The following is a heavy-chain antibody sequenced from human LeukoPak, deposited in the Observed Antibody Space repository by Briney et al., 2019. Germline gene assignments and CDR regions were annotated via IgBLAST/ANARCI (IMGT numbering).Heavy chain of an antibody. CDR3: AKEVAYYDILTGYYLCAWFDP. Sequence: GGSLRLSCAASGFTFSSYAMSWVRQAPGKGLEWVSAISGSGGSTYYADSVKGRFTISRDNSKNTLYLQMNSLRAEDTAVYYCAKEVAYYDILTGYYLCAWFDPWGQGTLVTVSS. D-gene: IGHD3-9*01. CDR1: GFTFSSYA. J-gene: IGHJ5*02. CDR2: ISGSGGST. V-gene: IGHV3-23*01.